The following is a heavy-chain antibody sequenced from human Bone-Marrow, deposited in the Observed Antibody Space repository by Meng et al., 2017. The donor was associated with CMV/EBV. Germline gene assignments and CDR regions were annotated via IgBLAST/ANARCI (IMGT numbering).Heavy chain of an antibody. CDR1: GYTFTGYY. D-gene: IGHD3-3*01. V-gene: IGHV1-2*02. CDR2: INPNSGGT. CDR3: ARGRRDYDFWSGYYSFDY. Sequence: ASVKVSCKASGYTFTGYYMHWVRQAPGQGLEWMGWINPNSGGTNYAQKFQGRVTMTRDTSISTAYMELSRLRSDDTAVYYCARGRRDYDFWSGYYSFDYWGQRTLVTVSS. J-gene: IGHJ4*02.